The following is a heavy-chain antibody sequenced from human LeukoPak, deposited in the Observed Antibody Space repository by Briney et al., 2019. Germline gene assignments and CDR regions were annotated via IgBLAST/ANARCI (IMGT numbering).Heavy chain of an antibody. Sequence: PSETLSLTCTVSGGSISGYYWNWIRQPPGKGLEWIGYIYYSGSTNCNPSPKRRVTISLDTSKNQFSLKLSAVTAADTAVYYCARGLYFDILTGYRNNDAFDIWGQGTMVTVSS. J-gene: IGHJ3*02. CDR2: IYYSGST. CDR3: ARGLYFDILTGYRNNDAFDI. V-gene: IGHV4-59*01. CDR1: GGSISGYY. D-gene: IGHD3-9*01.